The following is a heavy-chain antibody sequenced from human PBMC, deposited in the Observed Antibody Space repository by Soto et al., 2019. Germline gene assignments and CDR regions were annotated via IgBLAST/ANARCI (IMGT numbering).Heavy chain of an antibody. CDR1: SGSISSSTYY. Sequence: QLQLQESGPGLVKPSETLSLTCTVSSGSISSSTYYWGWIRQPPGKGLEWIGSIYYSGSTYYNPSLKSRVTISVDTSKNQFSLKLSSVTAADTAVYYCARSYTSSWLPINNWFDPWGQGTLVTVSS. J-gene: IGHJ5*02. D-gene: IGHD6-13*01. CDR2: IYYSGST. CDR3: ARSYTSSWLPINNWFDP. V-gene: IGHV4-39*01.